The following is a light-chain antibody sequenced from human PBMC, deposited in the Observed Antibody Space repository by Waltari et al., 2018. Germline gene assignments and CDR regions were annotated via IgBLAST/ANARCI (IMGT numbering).Light chain of an antibody. CDR1: QSVSTN. V-gene: IGKV3-11*01. CDR3: QQRTNWWT. CDR2: DSS. J-gene: IGKJ1*01. Sequence: VLTQSPATLSVSPGERATLSCRASQSVSTNVAWYQQRPGQPPRLRIYDSSKRATGIPARFSGSGSGTAFTLAIDSLEPEDFAVYYCQQRTNWWTFGQGTKVDIK.